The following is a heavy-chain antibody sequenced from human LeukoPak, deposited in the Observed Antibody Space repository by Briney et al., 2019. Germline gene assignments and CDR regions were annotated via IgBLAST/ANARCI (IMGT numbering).Heavy chain of an antibody. D-gene: IGHD6-19*01. CDR2: ISSSSSYI. V-gene: IGHV3-21*01. Sequence: GGSLRLSCAASGFTFSSDSMNWVRQAPGKGLEWVSSISSSSSYIYYADSVKGRFTISRDNANSSLYLQMNSLRAEDTAASYCARDPLYRSGRSPPPPTGAEYFQHWGQGTLVTVSS. CDR3: ARDPLYRSGRSPPPPTGAEYFQH. J-gene: IGHJ1*01. CDR1: GFTFSSDS.